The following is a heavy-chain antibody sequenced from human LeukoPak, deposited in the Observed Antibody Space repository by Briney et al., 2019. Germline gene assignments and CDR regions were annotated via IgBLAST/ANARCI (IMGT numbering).Heavy chain of an antibody. Sequence: PGRSLRLSCAASGFTFSSYGMHWVRQAPGKGLEGVAVIWYDGSNKYYADSVKGRFTISRDNSKNTLYLQMNSLRAEDTAVYYCAKEAHYDFWSGLDYWGQGTLVTVSS. D-gene: IGHD3-3*01. CDR1: GFTFSSYG. J-gene: IGHJ4*02. V-gene: IGHV3-33*06. CDR2: IWYDGSNK. CDR3: AKEAHYDFWSGLDY.